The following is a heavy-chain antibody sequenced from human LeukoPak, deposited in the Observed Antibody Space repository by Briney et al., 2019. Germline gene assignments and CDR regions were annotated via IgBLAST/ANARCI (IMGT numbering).Heavy chain of an antibody. CDR2: ISSTGAGT. Sequence: GGSLRLSCVASGFTFSGYAMSWVRQAPGKGLEWVSSISSTGAGTYYADSVKGRFTISRDNSKNTLFLQINSLRDEDTAVYYCAKDISGSSGYYSLFDYWGQGTLVTVSS. D-gene: IGHD3-22*01. J-gene: IGHJ4*02. CDR1: GFTFSGYA. V-gene: IGHV3-23*01. CDR3: AKDISGSSGYYSLFDY.